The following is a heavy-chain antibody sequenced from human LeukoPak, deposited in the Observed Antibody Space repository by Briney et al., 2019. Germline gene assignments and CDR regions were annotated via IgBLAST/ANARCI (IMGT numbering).Heavy chain of an antibody. D-gene: IGHD3-10*01. Sequence: LGESLKISCKGSGYSFTSYWIGWVRQMPGKGLEWMGIIYPDDSDTRYSPSFQGQVTISADKSISTAYLQWSSLKASDTAMYYCARHEGGYGSGSYYKFDYWGQGTLVTVSS. CDR2: IYPDDSDT. CDR1: GYSFTSYW. J-gene: IGHJ4*02. V-gene: IGHV5-51*01. CDR3: ARHEGGYGSGSYYKFDY.